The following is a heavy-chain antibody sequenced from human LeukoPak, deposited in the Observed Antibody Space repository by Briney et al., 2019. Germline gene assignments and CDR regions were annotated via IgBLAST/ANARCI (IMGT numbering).Heavy chain of an antibody. D-gene: IGHD3-10*01. Sequence: PGGSLRLSCAASGFTFSSYWMSWVRQAPGKGLEWVANIKQDGSEKYYGDSVKGRFTISRDNAKNSLYLQMNSLRAEDTAVYYCARSDGQSLLRPYFAYWGQGTLVTVSS. J-gene: IGHJ4*02. CDR1: GFTFSSYW. V-gene: IGHV3-7*01. CDR3: ARSDGQSLLRPYFAY. CDR2: IKQDGSEK.